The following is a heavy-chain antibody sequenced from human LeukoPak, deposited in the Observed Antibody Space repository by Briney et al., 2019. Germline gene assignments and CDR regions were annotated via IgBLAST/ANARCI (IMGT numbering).Heavy chain of an antibody. CDR2: INPNSVGT. Sequence: ASVKVSFKASGYTFTVYYMHWVRQAPGQGLEGMGCINPNSVGTNYAQKFQGRVTMTRDTSISTAYMELSRLRSEDTAVYYCATVRSYYYYMHVWRKGTTVSVSS. J-gene: IGHJ6*03. CDR3: ATVRSYYYYMHV. V-gene: IGHV1-2*02. CDR1: GYTFTVYY.